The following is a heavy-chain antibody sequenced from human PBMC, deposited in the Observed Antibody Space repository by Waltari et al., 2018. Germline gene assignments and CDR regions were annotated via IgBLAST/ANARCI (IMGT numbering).Heavy chain of an antibody. CDR3: ARHVSGYCSSTSCHSDY. J-gene: IGHJ4*02. V-gene: IGHV4-39*01. CDR2: IYYSGST. Sequence: QLQLQESGPGLVKPSETLSLICTVTGGPISSSSYYWGWIRQPPGEGREWLGRIYYSGSTYYNPSLKSRVTISVETSKNQFSLKLSSVTAADTAVYYCARHVSGYCSSTSCHSDYWGQGTLVTVSS. CDR1: GGPISSSSYY. D-gene: IGHD2-2*01.